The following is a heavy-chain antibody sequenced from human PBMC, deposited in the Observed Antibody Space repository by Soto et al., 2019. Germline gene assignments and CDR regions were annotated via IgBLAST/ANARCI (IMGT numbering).Heavy chain of an antibody. D-gene: IGHD3-10*01. CDR2: INPSGSST. V-gene: IGHV1-46*01. Sequence: ASVKVSCKASGYTFTSYYMHWVRQAPGQGLEWMGIINPSGSSTSYAQKYQGRVTMTRDTSTSTVYMELSSLRSEDTAVYYCASPVTGSGSYYLDYYYGMDVWGQGTTVTVSS. CDR3: ASPVTGSGSYYLDYYYGMDV. J-gene: IGHJ6*02. CDR1: GYTFTSYY.